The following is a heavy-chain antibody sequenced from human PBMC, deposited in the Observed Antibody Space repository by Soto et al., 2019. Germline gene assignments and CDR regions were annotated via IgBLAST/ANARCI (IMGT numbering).Heavy chain of an antibody. J-gene: IGHJ4*02. D-gene: IGHD3-10*01. Sequence: GASVKVSCKASGGTFSSYAISWVRQAPGQGLEWMGGIIPIFGTANYAQKFQGRVTITADESTSTAYMELSSLRSEDTAVYYCARSSGVGVGFLLHFDYWGQGTLVTVSS. CDR1: GGTFSSYA. CDR2: IIPIFGTA. V-gene: IGHV1-69*13. CDR3: ARSSGVGVGFLLHFDY.